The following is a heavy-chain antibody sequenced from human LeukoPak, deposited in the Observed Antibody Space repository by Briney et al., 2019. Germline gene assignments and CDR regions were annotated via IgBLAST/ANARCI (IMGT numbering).Heavy chain of an antibody. D-gene: IGHD4-17*01. CDR3: ARGTDYGHYIGVYFVY. J-gene: IGHJ4*02. CDR2: IKRDESEK. CDR1: GFTFSNYW. Sequence: GESLRLSCAASGFTFSNYWMSWVRQAPGKGLEWVANIKRDESEKYYVDSVKGRFTISRDNAKSSLYLQMNSLRAEDTAVYYCARGTDYGHYIGVYFVYSGQGTLVTVS. V-gene: IGHV3-7*01.